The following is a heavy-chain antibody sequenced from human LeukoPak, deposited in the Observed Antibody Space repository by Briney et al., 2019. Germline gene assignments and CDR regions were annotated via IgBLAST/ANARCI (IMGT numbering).Heavy chain of an antibody. Sequence: CXVSGGSISSSSYYWGWIRQPPGKGLEWIVKINHSGSTNYNPSRKSRITITVDTSKNQFSLKLSPVTAAEPAFYXXXXXXXXLXVXSSWSTVNWFDPWGQGTLVTVSS. V-gene: IGHV4-39*07. D-gene: IGHD6-13*01. CDR1: GGSISSSSYY. CDR2: INHSGST. CDR3: XXXXXXLXVXSSWSTVNWFDP. J-gene: IGHJ5*02.